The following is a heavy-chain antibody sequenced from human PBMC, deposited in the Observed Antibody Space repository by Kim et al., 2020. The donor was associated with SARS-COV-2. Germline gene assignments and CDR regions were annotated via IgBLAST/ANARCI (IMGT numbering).Heavy chain of an antibody. D-gene: IGHD6-13*01. Sequence: GGSLRLSCAASGFTFSSYGMHWVRQAPGKGLEWVAVISYDGSNKYYADSVKGRFTISRDNSKNTLYLQMNSLRAEDTAVYYCAKDVEQQPLGETDYWGQGTLVTVSS. V-gene: IGHV3-30*18. CDR2: ISYDGSNK. CDR1: GFTFSSYG. CDR3: AKDVEQQPLGETDY. J-gene: IGHJ4*02.